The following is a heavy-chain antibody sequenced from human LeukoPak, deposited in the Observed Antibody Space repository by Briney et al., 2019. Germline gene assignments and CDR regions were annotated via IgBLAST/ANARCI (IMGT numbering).Heavy chain of an antibody. CDR2: TYYRSKWYN. CDR3: ARAKRIAMGSVYFDY. Sequence: SQTLSLTCAISGDSVSSNSAAWNWIRQSPSRGLEWLGRTYYRSKWYNDYAASVKSRITINPDTSKNQFSLQLNSVTPEDTAVYYCARAKRIAMGSVYFDYWGQGTLVTVSS. D-gene: IGHD3-10*01. V-gene: IGHV6-1*01. J-gene: IGHJ4*02. CDR1: GDSVSSNSAA.